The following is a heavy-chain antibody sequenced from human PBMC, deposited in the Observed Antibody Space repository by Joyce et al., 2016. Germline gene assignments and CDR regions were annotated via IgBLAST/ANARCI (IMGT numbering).Heavy chain of an antibody. CDR1: GGSISSATYF. V-gene: IGHV4-39*07. Sequence: QLQLQESGPGLVKPSETLSLTCSVSGGSISSATYFWGWIRQPPGKGLGWIGRVYYRGSTYHNPSRKSRVTISLDTSNHQFSLNLRSVTAADTAVYYCVRDRRYSSTWEYNWFDPWGQGTLVTVSS. D-gene: IGHD6-13*01. CDR3: VRDRRYSSTWEYNWFDP. J-gene: IGHJ5*02. CDR2: VYYRGST.